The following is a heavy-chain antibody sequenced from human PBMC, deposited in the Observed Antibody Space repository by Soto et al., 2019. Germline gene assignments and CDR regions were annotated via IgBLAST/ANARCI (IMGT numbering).Heavy chain of an antibody. J-gene: IGHJ6*02. V-gene: IGHV3-23*01. D-gene: IGHD3-10*01. CDR2: LSNSGGTT. CDR3: ARFEGGASGTYGLDV. CDR1: GFTFANYA. Sequence: VQLLESGGGLVQPGGSLGLSCAGSGFTFANYAMSWVRQAPGKGLEWVSVLSNSGGTTYYADSVKGRFTISRDNFKNTLYLQVDRLRAEDTAIYYCARFEGGASGTYGLDVWGQGTTVTVSS.